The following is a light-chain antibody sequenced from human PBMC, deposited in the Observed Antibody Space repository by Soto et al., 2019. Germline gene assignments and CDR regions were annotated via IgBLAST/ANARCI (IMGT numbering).Light chain of an antibody. CDR3: AAWDDSLNML. CDR2: SNN. Sequence: QSVLTHPPSASGTPGQRVTISCSGSSSNIGNNYVYWYQHLPGTAPKLLIYSNNQRPSGVPDRFSASKSGSSASLAISGLRSEDEADYYCAAWDDSLNMLFGGGTKLTVL. V-gene: IGLV1-47*02. J-gene: IGLJ2*01. CDR1: SSNIGNNY.